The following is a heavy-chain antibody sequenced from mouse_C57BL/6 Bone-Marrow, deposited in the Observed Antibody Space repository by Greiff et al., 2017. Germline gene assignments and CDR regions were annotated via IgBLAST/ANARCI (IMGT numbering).Heavy chain of an antibody. V-gene: IGHV1-64*01. CDR1: GYTFTSYW. CDR2: IHPNSGST. CDR3: ARGGRNRYFDV. D-gene: IGHD3-3*01. J-gene: IGHJ1*03. Sequence: VQLQQPGAELVKPGASVKLSCKASGYTFTSYWMHWVKQRPGKGLEGIGMIHPNSGSTNYNEKFKSKATLTVDKSSSTAYMQLSSLPAEDSAVYYCARGGRNRYFDVWGTGTTVTVSS.